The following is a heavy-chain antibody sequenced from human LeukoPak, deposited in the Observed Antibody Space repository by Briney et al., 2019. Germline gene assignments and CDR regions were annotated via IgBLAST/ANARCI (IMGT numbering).Heavy chain of an antibody. CDR2: IKQDGREE. CDR1: GITFSTYW. J-gene: IGHJ6*03. V-gene: IGHV3-7*01. CDR3: ARSGDILYYYYMDV. D-gene: IGHD3-10*01. Sequence: GGSLRLSCVASGITFSTYWMSWVRQAPGKGLEWVANIKQDGREEYYVNSVKGRFTISRDNAKNSLYLQMNSLRAEDTAVYYCARSGDILYYYYMDVWGKGTTVTVSS.